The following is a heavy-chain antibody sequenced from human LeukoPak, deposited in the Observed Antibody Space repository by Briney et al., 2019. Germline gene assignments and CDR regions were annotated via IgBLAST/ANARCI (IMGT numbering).Heavy chain of an antibody. CDR2: IYYSGTT. J-gene: IGHJ4*02. CDR1: GGSISSSSYY. V-gene: IGHV4-39*01. Sequence: PSETLSLTCTVSGGSISSSSYYWGWIRQPPGKGLEWIGSIYYSGTTYYNPSLKSRVTISVDTSKNQFSLKLSSVTAADTAVYYCARTRYYDFWSGYRDFDYWGKGTLVTVSS. D-gene: IGHD3-3*01. CDR3: ARTRYYDFWSGYRDFDY.